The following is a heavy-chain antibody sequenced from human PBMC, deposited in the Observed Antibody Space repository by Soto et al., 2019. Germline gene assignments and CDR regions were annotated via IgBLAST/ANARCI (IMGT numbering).Heavy chain of an antibody. D-gene: IGHD3-3*01. CDR1: GFTFSSYA. CDR2: ISYDGSNK. J-gene: IGHJ4*02. CDR3: ARGYDFWSGYYQVPPDIDY. V-gene: IGHV3-30-3*01. Sequence: PGGSLRLSCAASGFTFSSYAMHWVRQAPGKGLEWVAVISYDGSNKYYADSVKGRFTISRDNSKNTLYLQMNSLRAEDTAVYYCARGYDFWSGYYQVPPDIDYWGQGTLVTVSS.